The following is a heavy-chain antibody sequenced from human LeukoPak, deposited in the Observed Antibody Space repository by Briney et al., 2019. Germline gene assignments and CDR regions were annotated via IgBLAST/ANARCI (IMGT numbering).Heavy chain of an antibody. CDR1: GYTFTGYY. D-gene: IGHD3-22*01. CDR3: ARAARGYYDH. CDR2: INPNSGGT. Sequence: ASVKVSCKASGYTFTGYYMHWVRQAPGQGLEWMGWINPNSGGTNYAQKFQGRVTMTTDTSTSTAYMELRSLRSDDTAVYYCARAARGYYDHWGQGTLVTVSS. V-gene: IGHV1-2*02. J-gene: IGHJ1*01.